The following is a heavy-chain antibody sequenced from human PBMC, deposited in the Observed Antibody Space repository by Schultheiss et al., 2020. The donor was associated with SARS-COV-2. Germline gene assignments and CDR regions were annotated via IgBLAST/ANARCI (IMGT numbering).Heavy chain of an antibody. V-gene: IGHV3-33*01. Sequence: GGSLRLSCAASGFTFSSYGMHWVRQAPGKGLEWVAVIWYDGSNKYYADSVKGRFTISRDNSKNTLYLQMNSLRAEDTAVYYCARDGYSGSYLGYWGQGTLVTVSS. CDR2: IWYDGSNK. CDR1: GFTFSSYG. CDR3: ARDGYSGSYLGY. D-gene: IGHD1-26*01. J-gene: IGHJ4*02.